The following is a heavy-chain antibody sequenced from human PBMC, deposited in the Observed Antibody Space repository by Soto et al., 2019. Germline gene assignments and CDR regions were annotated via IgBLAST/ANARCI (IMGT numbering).Heavy chain of an antibody. CDR3: ARWWSGSRQGFDP. D-gene: IGHD3-3*01. CDR1: GGSISSGDYY. V-gene: IGHV4-31*03. J-gene: IGHJ5*02. CDR2: IYYSGST. Sequence: QVQLQESGPGLVKPSQTLSLTCTVSGGSISSGDYYWSWIRQHPGKGLEWIGYIYYSGSTYYNPSHKSRVTISVDTSKNQFSLKLSSVTAADTAVYYCARWWSGSRQGFDPWGQGTLFTVSS.